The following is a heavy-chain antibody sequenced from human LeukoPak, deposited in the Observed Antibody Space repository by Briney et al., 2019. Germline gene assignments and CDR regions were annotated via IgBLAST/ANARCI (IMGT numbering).Heavy chain of an antibody. V-gene: IGHV3-66*02. CDR3: ATRKTWALDY. CDR1: GFTVSSNY. Sequence: GGSLRLSRAASGFTVSSNYMSWVRQAPGKGLEWVSVIYSGGSTYYADSVKGRFTISRDNSKNTLYLQMNSLRAEDTAVYYCATRKTWALDYWGQGTLVTVSS. J-gene: IGHJ4*02. D-gene: IGHD7-27*01. CDR2: IYSGGST.